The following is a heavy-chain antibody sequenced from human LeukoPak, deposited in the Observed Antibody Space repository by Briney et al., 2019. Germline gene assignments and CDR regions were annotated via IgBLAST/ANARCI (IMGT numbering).Heavy chain of an antibody. CDR2: INPNSGGT. Sequence: ASVKVSCKASGYTFTGYNMHWVRQAPGQGLEWMGRINPNSGGTNYAQKFQGRVTMTRDTSISTAYMELSRLRSDDTAVYYCARVRSGWQREGIFDYWGQGTLVTVSS. D-gene: IGHD6-19*01. J-gene: IGHJ4*02. CDR3: ARVRSGWQREGIFDY. CDR1: GYTFTGYN. V-gene: IGHV1-2*06.